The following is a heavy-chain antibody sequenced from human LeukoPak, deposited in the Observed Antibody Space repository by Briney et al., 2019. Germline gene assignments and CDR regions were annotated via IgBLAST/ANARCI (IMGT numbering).Heavy chain of an antibody. CDR1: GFSLNNFQ. CDR3: MRDYMGWFDP. CDR2: ISLDGSTE. Sequence: GGSLRLSCVASGFSLNNFQMYWVRQAPGKGLEWVSIISLDGSTEFYADSVKGRFTISRDTASNTMHLEMNNLRIEDTAVYYCMRDYMGWFDPWGQGSLVTVSS. V-gene: IGHV3-30-3*01. J-gene: IGHJ5*02. D-gene: IGHD3-10*01.